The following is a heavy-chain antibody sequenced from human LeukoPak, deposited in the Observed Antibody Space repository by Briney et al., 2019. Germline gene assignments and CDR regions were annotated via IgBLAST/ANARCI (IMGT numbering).Heavy chain of an antibody. Sequence: SETLSLTCAVYGGSFSGYYWSWIRQPPGKGLEWIGEIYHSGSTNYNPSLKSRVTISVDKSKHQCSLKLSSVTAADTAVYYCAREYSSYYGSGSYGRWFDPWGQGTLVTVSS. CDR1: GGSFSGYY. J-gene: IGHJ5*02. CDR3: AREYSSYYGSGSYGRWFDP. V-gene: IGHV4-34*01. CDR2: IYHSGST. D-gene: IGHD3-10*01.